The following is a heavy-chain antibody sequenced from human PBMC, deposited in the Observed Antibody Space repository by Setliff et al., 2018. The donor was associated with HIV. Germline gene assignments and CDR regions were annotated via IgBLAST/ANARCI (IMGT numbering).Heavy chain of an antibody. V-gene: IGHV4-34*01. D-gene: IGHD6-13*01. CDR2: INHRGST. CDR1: GGSFSDYY. Sequence: SETLSLTCAVYGGSFSDYYWTWIRQSPGKGLEWIGEINHRGSTNYNPSLKSRVTVSVDTSKNPFSLKFGSATAADTAVYYCARESPSSSWFYFDFWCQGTLVTVSS. J-gene: IGHJ4*02. CDR3: ARESPSSSWFYFDF.